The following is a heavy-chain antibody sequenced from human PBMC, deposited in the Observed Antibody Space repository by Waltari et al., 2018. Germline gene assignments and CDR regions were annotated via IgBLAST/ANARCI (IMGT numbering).Heavy chain of an antibody. CDR3: ARVVGPLGVDTFDI. D-gene: IGHD3-10*01. J-gene: IGHJ3*02. Sequence: QAQLVESGGGVVQPGRSLRLSCAASGFTFSRHGMHWVRQAPGKALEWGAVIWDEGSNYFYEESVKGRFTISRDNSKNIMYLQMDSLRVEDTATYYCARVVGPLGVDTFDIWGQGTKVVVSS. CDR2: IWDEGSNY. CDR1: GFTFSRHG. V-gene: IGHV3-33*01.